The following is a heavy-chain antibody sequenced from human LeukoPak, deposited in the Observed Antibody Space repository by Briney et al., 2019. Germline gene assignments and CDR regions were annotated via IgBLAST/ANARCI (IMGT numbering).Heavy chain of an antibody. CDR1: GGSISGFY. D-gene: IGHD5-24*01. CDR2: MSNNGAT. Sequence: SETLSLTCTVSGGSISGFYWSWIRQPPGKGLEWIGYMSNNGATTYNPSLKSRVTISIDMSNNHFSLTLKSVTAADTAVYYCARDGGDGYNSFDYWGQGTLVTVSS. J-gene: IGHJ4*02. CDR3: ARDGGDGYNSFDY. V-gene: IGHV4-59*01.